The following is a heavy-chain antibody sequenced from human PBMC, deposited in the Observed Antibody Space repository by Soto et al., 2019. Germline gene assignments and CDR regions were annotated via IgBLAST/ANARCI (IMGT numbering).Heavy chain of an antibody. D-gene: IGHD6-19*01. V-gene: IGHV3-21*01. CDR3: ARDSSGWYSY. CDR1: GFTFSSYS. J-gene: IGHJ4*02. Sequence: GGSLRLSCAASGFTFSSYSMNWVRQAPGKGLEWVSSISSSSSYIYYADSVKGRFAISRDNAKNSLYLQMNSLRAEDTAVYYCARDSSGWYSYWGQGTLVTVSS. CDR2: ISSSSSYI.